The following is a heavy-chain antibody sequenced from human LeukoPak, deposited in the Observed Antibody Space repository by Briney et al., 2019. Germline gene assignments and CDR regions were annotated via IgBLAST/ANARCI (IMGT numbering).Heavy chain of an antibody. D-gene: IGHD1-7*01. V-gene: IGHV1-46*01. J-gene: IGHJ4*02. CDR1: GYTFTSYY. CDR3: ARGPQGGTTDF. Sequence: ASVKVSCKASGYTFTSYYMHWVRQAPGQGLEWMGIINPSGGSTSYAQKFQGRVTMTRDTSISTAYMELTSLTSDDTAVYYCARGPQGGTTDFWGQGTLVTVSS. CDR2: INPSGGST.